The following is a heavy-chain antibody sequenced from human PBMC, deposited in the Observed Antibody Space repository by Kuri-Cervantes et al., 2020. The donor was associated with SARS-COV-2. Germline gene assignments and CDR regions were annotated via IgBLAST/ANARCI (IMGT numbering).Heavy chain of an antibody. D-gene: IGHD1-26*01. J-gene: IGHJ3*02. CDR1: GFTFSSYG. CDR3: ARDPDSGSYIDDAFDI. V-gene: IGHV3-30*19. CDR2: ISYDGSNK. Sequence: GGSLRLSCAASGFTFSSYGMHWVRQAPGKGLEWVAVISYDGSNKYYADSVKGRFTISRDNSKNTLYLQMNSLRAEDTAVYYCARDPDSGSYIDDAFDIWGQGTMVTVSS.